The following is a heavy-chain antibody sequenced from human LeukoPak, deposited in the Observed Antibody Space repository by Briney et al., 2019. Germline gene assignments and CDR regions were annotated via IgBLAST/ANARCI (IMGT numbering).Heavy chain of an antibody. V-gene: IGHV4-34*01. D-gene: IGHD2-15*01. CDR2: INHSGST. CDR1: GGSFSGYY. Sequence: SETLSLTCAVYGGSFSGYYWSWIRQPPGKGLEWIGEINHSGSTNYNPSLKSRVTISVDTSKNQFSLKLSSVTAADTAVYYCARGSEGNGAAPDYWGQGTLVTVSS. CDR3: ARGSEGNGAAPDY. J-gene: IGHJ4*02.